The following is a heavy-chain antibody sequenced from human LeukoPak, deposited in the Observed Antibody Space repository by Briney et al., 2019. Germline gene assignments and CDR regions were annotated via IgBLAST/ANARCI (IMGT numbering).Heavy chain of an antibody. CDR3: ARGAPYYDFWSGYYDYNWFDP. V-gene: IGHV1-18*01. J-gene: IGHJ5*02. Sequence: GASVKVSCKAFGYSFTSYGISWVRQAPGQGLEWMGWISGYNGNRMYAQKLQGRVTMTTDTPTSIAYMELRSLRSDDTAVYYCARGAPYYDFWSGYYDYNWFDPWGQGTLVTVSS. CDR1: GYSFTSYG. CDR2: ISGYNGNR. D-gene: IGHD3-3*01.